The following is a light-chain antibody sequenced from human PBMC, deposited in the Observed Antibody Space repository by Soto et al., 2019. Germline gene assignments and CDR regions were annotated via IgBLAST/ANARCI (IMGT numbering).Light chain of an antibody. CDR1: QSVSSH. Sequence: EIVLTQSPATLTLSPGERATLSCRASQSVSSHLDWYQQKPGQAPRLLIYNIFNRATGIPARFSGSGSGTDFTLTISSLEPEDFAVYYCQQRSNWPPITFGQGTRLEMK. V-gene: IGKV3-11*01. CDR2: NIF. J-gene: IGKJ5*01. CDR3: QQRSNWPPIT.